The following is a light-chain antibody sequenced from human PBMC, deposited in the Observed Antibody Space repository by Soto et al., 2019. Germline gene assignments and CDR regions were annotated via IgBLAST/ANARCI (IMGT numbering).Light chain of an antibody. J-gene: IGLJ2*01. CDR2: DVS. V-gene: IGLV2-14*01. CDR1: SSDVGAYKY. Sequence: QSALTQPASVSGSPGQSITISCTGTSSDVGAYKYVSWYQQHPGKAPKLMIYDVSNRPSGVSNRFSGSKSGNTASLTISGLQAEDEAEYYCNSYTTSSTLLFGGGTKLTVL. CDR3: NSYTTSSTLL.